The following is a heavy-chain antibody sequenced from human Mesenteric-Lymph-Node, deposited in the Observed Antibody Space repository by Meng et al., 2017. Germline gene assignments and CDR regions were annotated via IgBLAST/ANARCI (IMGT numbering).Heavy chain of an antibody. CDR3: ARGITMVRGVIVSGFDY. Sequence: GESLKISCAASGFTFSSYAMHWVRQAPGKGLEWVAVISYDGSNKYYADSVKGRFTISRDNSKNTLYLQMNSLRAEDTAVYYCARGITMVRGVIVSGFDYWGQGTLVTVSS. V-gene: IGHV3-30*04. CDR1: GFTFSSYA. CDR2: ISYDGSNK. J-gene: IGHJ4*02. D-gene: IGHD3-10*01.